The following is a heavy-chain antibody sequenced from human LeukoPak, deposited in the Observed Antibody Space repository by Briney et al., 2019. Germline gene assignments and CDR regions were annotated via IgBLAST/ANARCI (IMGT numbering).Heavy chain of an antibody. J-gene: IGHJ6*03. D-gene: IGHD3-3*01. CDR2: IYYSGNT. V-gene: IGHV4-39*06. Sequence: SETLSLTCSVPGDSIDSTNYYWGWIRQPPGKGLEWIGSIYYSGNTSYNTSLKSRPTISVDSSKNQFLLKLRFVTAADTAMYYCARVQRITLFGVVPLGYMDVWGKGSTVTVSS. CDR1: GDSIDSTNYY. CDR3: ARVQRITLFGVVPLGYMDV.